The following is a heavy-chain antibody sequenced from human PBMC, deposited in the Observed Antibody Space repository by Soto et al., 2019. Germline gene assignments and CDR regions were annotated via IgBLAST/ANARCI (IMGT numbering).Heavy chain of an antibody. CDR2: RYYSEST. D-gene: IGHD2-15*01. J-gene: IGHJ4*02. CDR3: ARTKCSGGSCYSWSLDY. V-gene: IGHV4-31*03. Sequence: LSLTCTVSGGSITTGGYYWSWIRQLPGKGLEWIGHRYYSESTYYNPSLKSRVSISLDTSKNQFSLKLSFVTAADTAMYYCARTKCSGGSCYSWSLDYWGQGTPVTV. CDR1: GGSITTGGYY.